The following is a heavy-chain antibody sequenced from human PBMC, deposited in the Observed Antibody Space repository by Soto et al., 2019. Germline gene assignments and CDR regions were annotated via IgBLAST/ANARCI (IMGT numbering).Heavy chain of an antibody. J-gene: IGHJ6*02. CDR3: AREKCSSTSCNHGMDV. Sequence: EVQLVESGGGLVKPGGSLRLSCAASGFTFTRYSMNWVRQAPGKGLEWVSSITSSSSYKYYADSVKGRFTISRDNAKNSLFLELTGLRAEDTAVYYCAREKCSSTSCNHGMDVWGLGTTVTVSS. CDR2: ITSSSSYK. V-gene: IGHV3-21*01. CDR1: GFTFTRYS. D-gene: IGHD2-2*01.